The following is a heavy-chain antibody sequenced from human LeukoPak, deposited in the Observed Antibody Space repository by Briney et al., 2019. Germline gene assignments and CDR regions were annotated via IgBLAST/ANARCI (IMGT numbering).Heavy chain of an antibody. CDR1: GGSISSSYSY. D-gene: IGHD2-21*01. CDR3: ARVVLGVLNVIAIPPFDY. CDR2: IYYSGST. V-gene: IGHV4-39*07. Sequence: SETLSLTCTVSGGSISSSYSYWGWIRQPPGKGLEWIGNIYYSGSTYYSPSLTSRVTVSVDTSENQFSLKLSSVTAADTAVYYCARVVLGVLNVIAIPPFDYWGQGTLVTVSS. J-gene: IGHJ4*02.